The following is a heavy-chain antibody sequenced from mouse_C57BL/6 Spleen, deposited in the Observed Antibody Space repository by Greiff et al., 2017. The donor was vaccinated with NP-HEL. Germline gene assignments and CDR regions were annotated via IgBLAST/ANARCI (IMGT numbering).Heavy chain of an antibody. CDR3: ARGVYYDYDGDFYYFDY. D-gene: IGHD2-4*01. CDR2: IYYSGTI. J-gene: IGHJ2*01. V-gene: IGHV3-5*01. Sequence: ESGPGLVKPSQTVFLTCTVTGISITTGNYRWSWIRQFPGNKLEWIGYIYYSGTITYNPSLTSRTTITRDTPKNQFFLEMNSLTAEDTATYYCARGVYYDYDGDFYYFDYWGQGTTLTVSS. CDR1: GISITTGNYR.